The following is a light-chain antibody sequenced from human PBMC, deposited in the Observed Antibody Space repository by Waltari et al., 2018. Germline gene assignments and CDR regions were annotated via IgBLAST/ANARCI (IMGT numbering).Light chain of an antibody. Sequence: QSALTQPASVSGSPGQSITISCTGTSSDIGGYNYVSWYQQHPGKAPELIIFEFTNRPLWVAHRFSGSKSANPASLTISALQADDEADYYCSSSSYSSGTLVIFGGGTRLTVL. J-gene: IGLJ2*01. CDR2: EFT. CDR1: SSDIGGYNY. CDR3: SSSSYSSGTLVI. V-gene: IGLV2-14*01.